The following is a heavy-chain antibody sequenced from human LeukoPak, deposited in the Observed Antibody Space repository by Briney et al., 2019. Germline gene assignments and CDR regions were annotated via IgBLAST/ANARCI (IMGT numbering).Heavy chain of an antibody. CDR2: ISAYNGNT. V-gene: IGHV1-18*01. CDR1: GYTFTSYG. J-gene: IGHJ4*02. D-gene: IGHD3-3*01. CDR3: AKSWSRGSGPPPSDHDY. Sequence: GASVKVSCKASGYTFTSYGISWVRQAPGQGLEWMGWISAYNGNTNYAQKLQGRVTMTTDTSTSTAYMELRSLRSDDTAVYYCAKSWSRGSGPPPSDHDYWGQGTLVTVSS.